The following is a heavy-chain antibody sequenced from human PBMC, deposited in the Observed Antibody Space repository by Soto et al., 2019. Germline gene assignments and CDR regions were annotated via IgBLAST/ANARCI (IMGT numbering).Heavy chain of an antibody. D-gene: IGHD6-19*01. CDR2: IYGGGTT. V-gene: IGHV3-53*01. CDR1: GFAVSSKY. J-gene: IGHJ4*02. Sequence: EVQLVESGGGLIQPGGSLRLSCAASGFAVSSKYMTWVRQAPGKGLEWVSVIYGGGTTYYADSVKGRFTIPRDTSKNTLYLQMNSLRAEDTAVYYCVQTTGWPGFDFWGQGTLVTVSS. CDR3: VQTTGWPGFDF.